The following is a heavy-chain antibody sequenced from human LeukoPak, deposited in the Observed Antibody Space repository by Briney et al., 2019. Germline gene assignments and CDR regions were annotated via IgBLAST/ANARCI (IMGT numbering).Heavy chain of an antibody. Sequence: GGSLRLSCAASGFTFDDYGMSWVRQAPGKGLEWVSGINWNGGSTGYADSVKGRFTISRDNAKNTLYLQMNSLRAEDTAVYYCAKDHQDSWDLSGDRLYYFDYWGQGTLVTVSS. V-gene: IGHV3-20*04. CDR2: INWNGGST. J-gene: IGHJ4*02. CDR1: GFTFDDYG. D-gene: IGHD6-13*01. CDR3: AKDHQDSWDLSGDRLYYFDY.